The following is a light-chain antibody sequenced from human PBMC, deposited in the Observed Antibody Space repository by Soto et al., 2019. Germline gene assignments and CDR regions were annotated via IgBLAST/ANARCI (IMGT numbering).Light chain of an antibody. Sequence: DIQMTQSPSSLSASVGDRVTITCRASQGISNYLAWYQQKPAKVPKLLIYAASTLQSGVPSRFSGSGSGTAFTLTISSLQPEDVATYYCQKYNRAPTWTFGQGTKVEIK. CDR3: QKYNRAPTWT. V-gene: IGKV1-27*01. CDR1: QGISNY. J-gene: IGKJ1*01. CDR2: AAS.